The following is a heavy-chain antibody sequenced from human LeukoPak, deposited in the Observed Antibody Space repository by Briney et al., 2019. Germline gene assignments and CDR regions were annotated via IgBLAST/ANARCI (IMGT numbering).Heavy chain of an antibody. CDR2: IWYDGSNK. D-gene: IGHD2/OR15-2a*01. CDR1: GFTFSNYG. J-gene: IGHJ4*02. CDR3: ARGLIDAPIVSAD. Sequence: GGSLRLSCAASGFTFSNYGMLWVRQAPGKGLEWVAAIWYDGSNKYYADSVKGRFTISRDNSKNTLYLQMNSLRAEDTAVYYCARGLIDAPIVSADWGQGTLVTVSS. V-gene: IGHV3-33*01.